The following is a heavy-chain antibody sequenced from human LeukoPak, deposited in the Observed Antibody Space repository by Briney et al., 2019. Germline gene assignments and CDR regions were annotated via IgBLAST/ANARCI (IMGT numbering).Heavy chain of an antibody. CDR3: ARGNIAVAGTLEY. D-gene: IGHD6-13*01. V-gene: IGHV4-59*01. CDR1: GGSISSYY. J-gene: IGHJ4*02. Sequence: SETLSLTCTVSGGSISSYYLSWIRQPPGKGLEWVGFIYYSGNANYNPSLKSRVIISVDTSKKHFSLMLSSVTAADTAVYYCARGNIAVAGTLEYWGQGTLVTVSS. CDR2: IYYSGNA.